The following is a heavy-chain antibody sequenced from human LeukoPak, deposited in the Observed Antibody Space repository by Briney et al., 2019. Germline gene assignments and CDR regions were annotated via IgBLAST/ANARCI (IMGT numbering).Heavy chain of an antibody. D-gene: IGHD2-15*01. CDR3: ARDPGYRSGGSCYSGPLP. CDR2: ISYDGSNK. J-gene: IGHJ5*02. V-gene: IGHV3-30-3*01. CDR1: GFTFSSYA. Sequence: PGGSLRLSCAASGFTFSSYAMHWVRQAPGKGLEWVAVISYDGSNKYYADSVKGRFTISRDNSKNTLYLQMNSLRAEDTAVYYCARDPGYRSGGSCYSGPLPWGQGTLVTVSS.